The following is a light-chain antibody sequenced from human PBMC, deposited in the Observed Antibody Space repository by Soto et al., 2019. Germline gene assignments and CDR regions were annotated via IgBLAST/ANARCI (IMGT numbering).Light chain of an antibody. J-gene: IGKJ4*01. CDR3: QQHNHWPLT. Sequence: IAQCPTYMSESPAERATLSCGASQSVSGNLAWYQQKLGQAPRLLIYVASTRDTGVASRFSGSGSGTEFTLTISSLQSEDVAIYYCQQHNHWPLTFGGGTKVDIK. CDR1: QSVSGN. V-gene: IGKV3-15*01. CDR2: VAS.